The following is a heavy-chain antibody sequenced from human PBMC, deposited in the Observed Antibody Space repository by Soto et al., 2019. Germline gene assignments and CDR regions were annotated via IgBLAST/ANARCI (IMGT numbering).Heavy chain of an antibody. CDR3: ARTTYYYDSSGLRGACDI. CDR1: GFTVSSNY. CDR2: IYSGGST. V-gene: IGHV3-66*01. Sequence: EVQLVESGGGLVQPGGSLRLSCAASGFTVSSNYMSWVRQAPGKGLEWVSVIYSGGSTYYADSVKGRFTISRDNPKNTLYLQMNSLRAEDTAVYYCARTTYYYDSSGLRGACDIWGQGTMVTVSS. D-gene: IGHD3-22*01. J-gene: IGHJ3*02.